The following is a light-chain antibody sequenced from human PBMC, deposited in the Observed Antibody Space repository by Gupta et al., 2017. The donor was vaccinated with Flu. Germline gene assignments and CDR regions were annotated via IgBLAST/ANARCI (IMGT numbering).Light chain of an antibody. V-gene: IGKV4-1*01. CDR1: QSIFYSSNNKNY. CDR2: WAS. CDR3: QQEYSVPIT. J-gene: IGKJ5*01. Sequence: DIVMTQSPDSLAVSLGERATINCQSSQSIFYSSNNKNYLSWYQQKAGQPPKLLISWASGRESGVPDRFSGSGSGADFTLTISSLQAEDVAVYYCQQEYSVPITFGQGTRLEIK.